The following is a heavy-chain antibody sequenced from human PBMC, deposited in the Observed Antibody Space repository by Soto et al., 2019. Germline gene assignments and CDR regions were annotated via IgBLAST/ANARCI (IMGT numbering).Heavy chain of an antibody. J-gene: IGHJ4*02. Sequence: EVQLVESGGGLVKPGGSLRLSCAASGFTFSNAWMSWVRQAPGKGLEWVGRIKSKTDGGTTDYAAPVKGRFTISRDDSTNTLYLQINSMKTEDTDVYYCTAEDWNSDYWGQGTLVTVSS. CDR1: GFTFSNAW. V-gene: IGHV3-15*01. CDR3: TAEDWNSDY. CDR2: IKSKTDGGTT. D-gene: IGHD1-1*01.